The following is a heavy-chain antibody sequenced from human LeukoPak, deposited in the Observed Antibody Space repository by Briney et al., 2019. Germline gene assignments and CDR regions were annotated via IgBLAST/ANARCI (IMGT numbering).Heavy chain of an antibody. D-gene: IGHD3-10*01. V-gene: IGHV4-39*07. CDR3: AREYGSGSYYYYYYYYMDV. CDR1: GGSISSSSYY. Sequence: PSETLSLTCTVSGGSISSSSYYWGWIRQPPGKGLEWIGSIYYSGSTYYNPSLKSRVTISVDTSKNQFSLKLSSVTAADTAVYYCAREYGSGSYYYYYYYYMDVWGKGTTVTVSS. J-gene: IGHJ6*03. CDR2: IYYSGST.